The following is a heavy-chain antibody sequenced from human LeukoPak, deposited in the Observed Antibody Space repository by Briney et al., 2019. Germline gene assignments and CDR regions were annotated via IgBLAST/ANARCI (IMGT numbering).Heavy chain of an antibody. CDR1: GYSFTNYG. CDR3: ARVAAAGFDY. Sequence: ASVKVSCKASGYSFTNYGISWVRQAPGQGLEWMGWINPNSGGTNYAQKFQGRVTMTGDTSISTAYMELSRLRSDDTAVYYCARVAAAGFDYWGQGTLVTVSS. J-gene: IGHJ4*02. V-gene: IGHV1-2*02. D-gene: IGHD6-13*01. CDR2: INPNSGGT.